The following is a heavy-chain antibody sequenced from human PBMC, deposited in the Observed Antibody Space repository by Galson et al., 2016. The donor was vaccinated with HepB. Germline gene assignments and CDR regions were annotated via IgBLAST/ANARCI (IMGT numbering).Heavy chain of an antibody. J-gene: IGHJ3*01. CDR3: YRGPGIGIGDYHYYMDV. Sequence: TLSLTCTVSGASISSGSYYWSWIRQPAGKGLEWIGRIYTSGGTDYNPSLKSRVSISLDTSKNHFSLKLTSVTAADTAVYYCYRGPGIGIGDYHYYMDVWGQGTMVTVSS. CDR1: GASISSGSYY. CDR2: IYTSGGT. D-gene: IGHD3-16*02. V-gene: IGHV4-61*02.